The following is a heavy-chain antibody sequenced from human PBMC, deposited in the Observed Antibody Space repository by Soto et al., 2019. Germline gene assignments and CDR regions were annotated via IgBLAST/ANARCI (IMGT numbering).Heavy chain of an antibody. J-gene: IGHJ4*02. D-gene: IGHD6-13*01. CDR3: ARSIAAAVVFDY. CDR2: ISAYNGNT. V-gene: IGHV1-18*01. Sequence: ASVKVSCKASGYTFNSYGISWVRQAPGQGLEWMGWISAYNGNTNYAQKLQGRVTMTTDTSTSTAYMELRSLRSDDTAVYYCARSIAAAVVFDYWGREPWSPSPQ. CDR1: GYTFNSYG.